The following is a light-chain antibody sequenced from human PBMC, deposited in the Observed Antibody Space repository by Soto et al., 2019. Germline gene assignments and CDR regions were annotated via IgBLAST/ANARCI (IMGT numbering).Light chain of an antibody. CDR3: QQYGSSGT. Sequence: EVMMTQSPATLSVSPGDKVSLSCRANQTISNTLAWYQQKPGQAPRLLIYGASNRATGIPDRFSGSGSGTDFTLTISRLEPEDFAVYYCQQYGSSGTFGQGTKVDIK. CDR2: GAS. V-gene: IGKV3-20*01. CDR1: QTISNT. J-gene: IGKJ1*01.